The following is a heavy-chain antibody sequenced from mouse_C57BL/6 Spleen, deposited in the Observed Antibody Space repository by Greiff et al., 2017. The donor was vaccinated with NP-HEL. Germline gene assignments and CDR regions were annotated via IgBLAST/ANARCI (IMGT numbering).Heavy chain of an antibody. J-gene: IGHJ2*01. CDR3: TRGGHYSGSSYHYFDY. Sequence: VQLQQSGAELVRPGASVTLSCKASGYTFTDYEMHWVKQTPVHGLEWIGAIDPETGGTAYNQKFKGKAILTADKSSSTAYMELRSLTSEASAVYYGTRGGHYSGSSYHYFDYWGQGTTLTVSS. CDR2: IDPETGGT. V-gene: IGHV1-15*01. CDR1: GYTFTDYE. D-gene: IGHD1-1*01.